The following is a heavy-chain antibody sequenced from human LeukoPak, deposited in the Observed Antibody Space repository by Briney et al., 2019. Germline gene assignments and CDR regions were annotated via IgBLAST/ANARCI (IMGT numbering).Heavy chain of an antibody. D-gene: IGHD1-1*01. CDR2: LSSYFTRV. V-gene: IGHV3-48*01. CDR1: GFTLSGYS. Sequence: GESLRLSCAASGFTLSGYSMDWVRQAPGKGLEWVSHLSSYFTRVYYANSVKGRFTISRDNAKNSLYLQMNSLRAEDSAVYYCARVLLERPGIDSFDLWGQGTMVTVSS. J-gene: IGHJ3*01. CDR3: ARVLLERPGIDSFDL.